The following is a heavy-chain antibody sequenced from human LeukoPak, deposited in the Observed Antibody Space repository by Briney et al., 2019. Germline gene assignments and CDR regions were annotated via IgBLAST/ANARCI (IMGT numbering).Heavy chain of an antibody. CDR3: ARGRSYYGSGSSPFDP. V-gene: IGHV1-2*02. D-gene: IGHD3-10*01. Sequence: ASVKVSCKASGYTFTGYCMHWVRQAPGQGLEWMGWINPNSGGTNYAQKFQGRVTMTRDTSISTAYMELSRLRSDDTAVYYCARGRSYYGSGSSPFDPWGQGTLVTVSS. CDR2: INPNSGGT. CDR1: GYTFTGYC. J-gene: IGHJ5*02.